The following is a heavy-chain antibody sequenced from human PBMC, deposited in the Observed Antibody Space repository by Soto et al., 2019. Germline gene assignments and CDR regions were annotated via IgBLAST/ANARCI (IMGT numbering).Heavy chain of an antibody. D-gene: IGHD6-13*01. CDR1: GFTFSSYA. CDR3: ARDLGSSWYPEYFQH. J-gene: IGHJ1*01. CDR2: ISTNGGST. Sequence: LRLSCSASGFTFSSYAMHWVRQAPGKGLEYVSSISTNGGSTHYADSVKGRFTISRDNSKNTQYLQMSSLRADDTAVYYCARDLGSSWYPEYFQHWGQGTLVTVSS. V-gene: IGHV3-64D*06.